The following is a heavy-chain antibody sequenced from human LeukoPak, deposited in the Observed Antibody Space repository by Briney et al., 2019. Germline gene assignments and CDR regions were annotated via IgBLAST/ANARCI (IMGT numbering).Heavy chain of an antibody. CDR1: GDSISRTNFY. CDR2: IYYSGTT. V-gene: IGHV4-39*01. D-gene: IGHD3-3*02. J-gene: IGHJ4*02. Sequence: SETLSLTCTVSGDSISRTNFYWGWIRQPPGKGLEWIGSIYYSGTTNYNPSLKSRVTISVDTSKKQFSLKLKSVTAADTAVYYCARLGTVTIFGVVYWGQGTLVTVSS. CDR3: ARLGTVTIFGVVY.